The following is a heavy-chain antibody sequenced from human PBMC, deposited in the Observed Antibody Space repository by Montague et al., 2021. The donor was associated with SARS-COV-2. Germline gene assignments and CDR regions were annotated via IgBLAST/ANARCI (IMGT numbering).Heavy chain of an antibody. CDR2: IFYNGRT. CDR1: GGSISDSSFY. Sequence: SETLSLTCTVSGGSISDSSFYWGWIRQPPGRGLEWVGSIFYNGRTYYNLSLRSRVTISVDTSKNQFSLKLTSATASDTAEYYCAPGCLEWSEGEGGDYWGLGTLVTVSS. V-gene: IGHV4-39*01. CDR3: APGCLEWSEGEGGDY. D-gene: IGHD3-3*01. J-gene: IGHJ4*02.